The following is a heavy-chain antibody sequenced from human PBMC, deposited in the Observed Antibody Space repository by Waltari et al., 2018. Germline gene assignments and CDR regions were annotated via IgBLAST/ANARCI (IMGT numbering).Heavy chain of an antibody. CDR2: INSGGDT. CDR3: ARDVTGYYYFDL. J-gene: IGHJ2*01. Sequence: EVQLVESGGGLIQPGGSLRLSCAASGFTVRSNYMSWVRLAPGKGLEWVSVINSGGDTHYADSVKGRFTISRDSSKNTVYLQMSTLRAEDTALYYCARDVTGYYYFDLWGRGTLVTVSS. CDR1: GFTVRSNY. V-gene: IGHV3-53*01.